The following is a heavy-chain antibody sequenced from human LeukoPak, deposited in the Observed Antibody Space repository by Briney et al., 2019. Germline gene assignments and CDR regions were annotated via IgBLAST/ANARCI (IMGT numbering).Heavy chain of an antibody. J-gene: IGHJ6*02. D-gene: IGHD5-12*01. CDR2: ISSSSSTI. CDR3: ARDLCCSGYEYYYYGMDV. Sequence: GGSLRLSCAASGFTFSSYSMNWVRQAPGKGLEWVSYISSSSSTIYYADSVKGRFTISRDNAKNSLYLQMNSLRAEDTAVYYCARDLCCSGYEYYYYGMDVWGQGTTVTVSS. V-gene: IGHV3-48*01. CDR1: GFTFSSYS.